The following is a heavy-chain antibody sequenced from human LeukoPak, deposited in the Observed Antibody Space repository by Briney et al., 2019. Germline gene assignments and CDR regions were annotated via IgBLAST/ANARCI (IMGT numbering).Heavy chain of an antibody. D-gene: IGHD4-17*01. CDR1: GYTFTGYY. Sequence: ASVKVSCKASGYTFTGYYMHWVRQAPGQGLEWMGWINPNSGGTNYAQKFQGRVTMTRDTSTSTGYMELSRLRSDDTAVYYCAEAYGDYYYYYYYGMDVWGQGTTVTVSS. CDR2: INPNSGGT. J-gene: IGHJ6*02. V-gene: IGHV1-2*02. CDR3: AEAYGDYYYYYYYGMDV.